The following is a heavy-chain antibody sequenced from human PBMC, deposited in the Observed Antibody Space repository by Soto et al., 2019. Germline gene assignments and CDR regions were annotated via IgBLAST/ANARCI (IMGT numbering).Heavy chain of an antibody. J-gene: IGHJ4*02. CDR3: AKVPGGDYVLGYFDY. CDR2: ISYDGSNK. D-gene: IGHD4-17*01. Sequence: GGSLRLSCAASGFTFSSYGMHWVRQAPGKGLEWVAVISYDGSNKYYADSVKGRFTISRDNSKNTLYLQMNSLRAEDTAVYYCAKVPGGDYVLGYFDYWGKETLVTVSS. V-gene: IGHV3-30*18. CDR1: GFTFSSYG.